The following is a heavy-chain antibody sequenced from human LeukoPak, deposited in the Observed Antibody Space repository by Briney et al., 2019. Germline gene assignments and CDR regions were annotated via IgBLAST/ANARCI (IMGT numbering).Heavy chain of an antibody. Sequence: SHTLSLTCTVSGGSISSGGYYWSWIRQHPGKGMEWIGYIYYSGSTYYNPSLKSRVTISVDTSKNQFSLKLSSVTAADTAVYYCARNRVSGYFDYWGQGTLVTVSS. J-gene: IGHJ4*02. V-gene: IGHV4-31*03. D-gene: IGHD1/OR15-1a*01. CDR2: IYYSGST. CDR3: ARNRVSGYFDY. CDR1: GGSISSGGYY.